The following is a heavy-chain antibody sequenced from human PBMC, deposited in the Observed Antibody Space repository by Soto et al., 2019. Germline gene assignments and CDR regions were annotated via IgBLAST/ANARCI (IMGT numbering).Heavy chain of an antibody. J-gene: IGHJ4*02. CDR3: ARESHHGDSSDLFDY. CDR2: INHSGST. D-gene: IGHD4-17*01. CDR1: GGSFSGYY. Sequence: QVQLQQWGAGLLKPSETLSLTCAVYGGSFSGYYWSWIRQPPGKGLEWIGEINHSGSTNYNPSLKSRVTISVDTSKNQFSLKLSSVTAADTAVYHCARESHHGDSSDLFDYWGQGTLVTVSS. V-gene: IGHV4-34*01.